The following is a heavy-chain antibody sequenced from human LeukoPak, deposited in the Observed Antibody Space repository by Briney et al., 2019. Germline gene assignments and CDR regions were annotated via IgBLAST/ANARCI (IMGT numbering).Heavy chain of an antibody. V-gene: IGHV3-23*01. Sequence: GGSLRLSCAVSGFTFSSFVMTWVRQAPGKGLEWVSAISGSGVSTFYADSVKGRFTISRDNSKNTLYLQMNSLRAEDTAVYYCAKDGPLVGPYYFDYWGQGTLVTVSS. D-gene: IGHD1-26*01. CDR1: GFTFSSFV. CDR2: ISGSGVST. J-gene: IGHJ4*02. CDR3: AKDGPLVGPYYFDY.